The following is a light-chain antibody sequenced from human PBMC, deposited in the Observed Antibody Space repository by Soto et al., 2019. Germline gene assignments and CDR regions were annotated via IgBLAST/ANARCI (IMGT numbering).Light chain of an antibody. CDR2: DAS. CDR1: QSVRSK. CDR3: QQRSNWPT. Sequence: ILMTQSPATLSVAPGEGATLSCRASQSVRSKLAWYQQRAGQSPRLLIYDASNRATGIPARFSGSGSGTDFTLTISSLEPEDFAVYYCQQRSNWPTFGQGTKVDIK. V-gene: IGKV3-11*01. J-gene: IGKJ1*01.